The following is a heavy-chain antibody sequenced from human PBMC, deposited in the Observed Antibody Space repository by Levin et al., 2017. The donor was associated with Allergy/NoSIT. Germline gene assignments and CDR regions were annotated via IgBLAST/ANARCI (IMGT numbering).Heavy chain of an antibody. V-gene: IGHV4-61*01. CDR2: INYRGST. CDR1: GGSVSSGTYY. CDR3: ARNRIVVAGGNDYYYGMDG. J-gene: IGHJ6*02. D-gene: IGHD6-19*01. Sequence: SETLSLTCTVSGGSVSSGTYYWSWIRQPPGTGLEWIGYINYRGSTKYNPSLKSRVTISVDTSKNEFSLKLSSVTAADTAVYYCARNRIVVAGGNDYYYGMDGWGQGTTVTVSS.